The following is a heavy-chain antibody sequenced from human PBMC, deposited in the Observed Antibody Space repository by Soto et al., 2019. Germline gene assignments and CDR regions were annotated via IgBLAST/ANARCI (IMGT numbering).Heavy chain of an antibody. CDR2: IIPIFGTA. Sequence: ASVKVSCKASGGTFSSYAISWVRQAPGQGLEWMGGIIPIFGTANYAQKFQGRVTITADESTSTAYMELSSLRSEDTAVYYCARRNNGSASWYYYGMDVWGQGTTVTVSS. D-gene: IGHD3-10*01. J-gene: IGHJ6*02. CDR3: ARRNNGSASWYYYGMDV. V-gene: IGHV1-69*13. CDR1: GGTFSSYA.